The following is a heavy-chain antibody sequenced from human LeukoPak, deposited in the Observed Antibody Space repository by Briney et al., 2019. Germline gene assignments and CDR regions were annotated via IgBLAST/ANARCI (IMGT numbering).Heavy chain of an antibody. CDR3: ARRSDWDYGGYYFDL. Sequence: SGTLSLTCTVSGGSISSYYWSWVRQPPGKGLEWIGYIYYSGSTNYNPSLKRRVTISVDTSKNHFSLKLRSVTAADTAVYFCARRSDWDYGGYYFDLWGRGTLVTVSS. CDR2: IYYSGST. CDR1: GGSISSYY. J-gene: IGHJ2*01. V-gene: IGHV4-59*08. D-gene: IGHD4-17*01.